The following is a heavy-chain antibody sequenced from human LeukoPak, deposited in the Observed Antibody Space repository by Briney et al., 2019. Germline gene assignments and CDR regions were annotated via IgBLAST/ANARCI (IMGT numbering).Heavy chain of an antibody. V-gene: IGHV3-23*01. Sequence: GVSLRLSCAASGFTFSSYAMSWVRQAPGKGLEWVSAISGSGGSTYYADSVKGRFTISRDDSKNTLYLQMNSLRAEDTAVYYCAKHLLVVVTAAPFDYWGQGTLVTVSS. J-gene: IGHJ4*02. CDR3: AKHLLVVVTAAPFDY. CDR1: GFTFSSYA. CDR2: ISGSGGST. D-gene: IGHD2-21*02.